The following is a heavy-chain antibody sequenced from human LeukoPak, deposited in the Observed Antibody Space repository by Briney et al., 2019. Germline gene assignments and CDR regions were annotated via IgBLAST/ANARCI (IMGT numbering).Heavy chain of an antibody. J-gene: IGHJ6*02. V-gene: IGHV1-46*01. CDR1: GYNFINYY. D-gene: IGHD2-8*01. CDR3: AREDVVLVDAVRYYYYGMDV. Sequence: GASVKVSCKASGYNFINYYMHWVRQAPGQGLEWMGIINPSGGSTSYAQKFQDRVTMTRDTSTSTVYMELSSLKSEDTAVYYCAREDVVLVDAVRYYYYGMDVWGQGTTVTVSS. CDR2: INPSGGST.